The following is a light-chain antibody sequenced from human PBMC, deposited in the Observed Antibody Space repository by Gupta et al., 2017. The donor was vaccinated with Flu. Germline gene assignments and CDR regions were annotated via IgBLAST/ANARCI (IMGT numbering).Light chain of an antibody. Sequence: SYELTQPPSVSASPGQTARITCSGDALPNQYVYWFQQRPGQAPTLLVYKDTERPSGIPERFSGSSSGTTVTLTISGVQAEDEADYYCQSADSSSSYYVFGTGTKVTVL. CDR3: QSADSSSSYYV. CDR2: KDT. V-gene: IGLV3-25*03. CDR1: ALPNQY. J-gene: IGLJ1*01.